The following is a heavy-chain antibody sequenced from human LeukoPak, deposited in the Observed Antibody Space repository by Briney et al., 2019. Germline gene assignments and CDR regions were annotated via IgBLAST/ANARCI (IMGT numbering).Heavy chain of an antibody. CDR1: GFTFSSYE. CDR3: ARAHIAVAGTPPMGY. CDR2: ISSSGGTI. D-gene: IGHD6-19*01. Sequence: GGSLRLSCAASGFTFSSYEMNWVRQAPGKGLEWVSYISSSGGTIYYGDSVKGRFTISRDNAKNSLYLQMNSLRAEDTAVYYCARAHIAVAGTPPMGYWGQGTLVTVSS. J-gene: IGHJ4*02. V-gene: IGHV3-48*03.